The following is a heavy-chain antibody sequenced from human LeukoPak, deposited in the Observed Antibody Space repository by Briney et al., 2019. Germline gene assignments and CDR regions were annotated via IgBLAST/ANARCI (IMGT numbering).Heavy chain of an antibody. J-gene: IGHJ6*02. V-gene: IGHV1-18*01. Sequence: RASVKVSCKASGYTFTRYGISWVRQAPGQGLEWMGWISGYNGNIKYAQKLQGRVTMTTDTSTNTAYMELRSLRSDDTAVYYCARVHTDYDFWTGHYYYYGMDVWGQGTTVTVSS. CDR1: GYTFTRYG. CDR2: ISGYNGNI. D-gene: IGHD3-3*01. CDR3: ARVHTDYDFWTGHYYYYGMDV.